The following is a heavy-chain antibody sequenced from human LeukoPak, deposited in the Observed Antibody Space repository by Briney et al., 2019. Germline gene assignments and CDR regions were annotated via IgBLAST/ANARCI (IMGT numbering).Heavy chain of an antibody. CDR2: IGGSDGRT. D-gene: IGHD2-2*01. Sequence: GGSLRLSCAASGFTFSSYAMSWVRQAPGKGLEWVSAIGGSDGRTYYADSVKGRFTISRDNSKNTLYLQMNSLRAEDTALYYCAKDGRDIVVTPAARDDAFDIWGQGTMVTVSS. CDR3: AKDGRDIVVTPAARDDAFDI. V-gene: IGHV3-23*01. CDR1: GFTFSSYA. J-gene: IGHJ3*02.